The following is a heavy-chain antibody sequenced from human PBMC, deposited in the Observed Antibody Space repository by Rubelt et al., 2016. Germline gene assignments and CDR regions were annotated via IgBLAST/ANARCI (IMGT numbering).Heavy chain of an antibody. V-gene: IGHV4-39*01. CDR2: IYYTGST. D-gene: IGHD2-21*01. J-gene: IGHJ5*02. Sequence: LQLQESGPGLVKPSETLSLTCTVSGGSISTTSYYWGWIRQPPGKGLEWIGSIYYTGSTYYNPSLKSRVTISVDTSKNQFSLQLSSVTAADTALYYCVRRTFCGGDCYRFDPWGQGTLVTVSS. CDR3: VRRTFCGGDCYRFDP. CDR1: GGSISTTSYY.